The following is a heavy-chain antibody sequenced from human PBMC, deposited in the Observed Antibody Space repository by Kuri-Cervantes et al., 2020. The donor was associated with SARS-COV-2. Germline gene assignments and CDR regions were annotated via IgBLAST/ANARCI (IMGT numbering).Heavy chain of an antibody. D-gene: IGHD6-13*01. V-gene: IGHV3-23*01. J-gene: IGHJ6*02. CDR3: ARDRLPTEVAAAFVYYYYGMDV. Sequence: GESLKISCAASGSTFSRNAMSWVRQAPGKGLEWVSTISTSGGNTYYADSVKGRFTISRDNSKNTLYLQMNSLRAEDTAVYYCARDRLPTEVAAAFVYYYYGMDVWGRGTTVTVSS. CDR2: ISTSGGNT. CDR1: GSTFSRNA.